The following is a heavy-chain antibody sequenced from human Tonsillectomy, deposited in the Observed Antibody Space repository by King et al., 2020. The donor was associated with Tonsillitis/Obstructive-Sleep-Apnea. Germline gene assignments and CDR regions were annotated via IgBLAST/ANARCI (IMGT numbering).Heavy chain of an antibody. CDR2: IYYSGST. V-gene: IGHV4-59*01. D-gene: IGHD3-22*01. CDR1: GGSISSYY. J-gene: IGHJ4*02. Sequence: QLQESGPGLVKPSETLSLTCTVSGGSISSYYWSWIRQPPGKGLEWIGYIYYSGSTNYNPSLKSRVTISVDTSKNQFSLKLSSVTAADTAVYYCARVYHYDSSGYYYGGEYYFDYWGQGTLVTVSS. CDR3: ARVYHYDSSGYYYGGEYYFDY.